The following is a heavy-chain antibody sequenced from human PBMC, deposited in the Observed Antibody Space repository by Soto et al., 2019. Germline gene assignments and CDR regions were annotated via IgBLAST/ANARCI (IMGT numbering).Heavy chain of an antibody. D-gene: IGHD3-22*01. Sequence: RWSLRLSCAASGFTFSNAWMSWFRQAPGKGLEWVGRIKSKTDGGTTDYAAPVKGRFTVSRDDSKNTLYLQMNSLKTEDTAVYYCTTVASSGYYHYFDYWGQGTLVTVSS. V-gene: IGHV3-15*01. CDR1: GFTFSNAW. CDR3: TTVASSGYYHYFDY. CDR2: IKSKTDGGTT. J-gene: IGHJ4*02.